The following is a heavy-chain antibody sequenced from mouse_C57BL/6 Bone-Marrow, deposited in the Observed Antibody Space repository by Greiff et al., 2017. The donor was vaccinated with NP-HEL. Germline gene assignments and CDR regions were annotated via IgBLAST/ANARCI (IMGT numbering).Heavy chain of an antibody. CDR1: GYTFTSYW. CDR3: ARIYYDYPSIGMDY. Sequence: VQLQQPGAELVRPGTSVKLSCKASGYTFTSYWMHWVKQRPGQGLEWIGVIDPYDSYTNYNQKFKGRATLTVDTSSSTAYMHLINLTSTYSAVYSCARIYYDYPSIGMDYCGQGTSVTLSS. V-gene: IGHV1-59*01. J-gene: IGHJ4*01. CDR2: IDPYDSYT. D-gene: IGHD2-4*01.